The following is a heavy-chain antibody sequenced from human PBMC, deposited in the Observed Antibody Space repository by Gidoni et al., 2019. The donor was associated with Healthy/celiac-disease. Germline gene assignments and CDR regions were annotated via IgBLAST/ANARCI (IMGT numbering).Heavy chain of an antibody. D-gene: IGHD4-17*01. V-gene: IGHV3-30*01. J-gene: IGHJ2*01. CDR1: GFTFSSYA. Sequence: QVQLVESGGGVVQPGRSLRLSCAASGFTFSSYAMHWVRQAPGKGLEWVAVISYDGSNKYYADSVKGRFTISRDNSKNTLYLQMNSLRAEDTAVYYCARDGDYGGSLAYWYFDLWGRGTLVTVSS. CDR3: ARDGDYGGSLAYWYFDL. CDR2: ISYDGSNK.